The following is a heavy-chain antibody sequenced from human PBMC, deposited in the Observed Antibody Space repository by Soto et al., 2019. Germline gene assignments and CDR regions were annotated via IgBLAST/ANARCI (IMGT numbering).Heavy chain of an antibody. CDR1: GFTFSSYW. CDR3: ARVGEGHSGSYSSDY. CDR2: INSDGRST. D-gene: IGHD1-26*01. J-gene: IGHJ4*02. V-gene: IGHV3-74*01. Sequence: EVQLVESGGGLVQPGGSLRLSCAASGFTFSSYWMHWVRQAPGKGLVWVSRINSDGRSTSYADSVKGRFTISRDNAKNTLYLQMNSLRAEDTAVYYCARVGEGHSGSYSSDYWGQGTLVTVSS.